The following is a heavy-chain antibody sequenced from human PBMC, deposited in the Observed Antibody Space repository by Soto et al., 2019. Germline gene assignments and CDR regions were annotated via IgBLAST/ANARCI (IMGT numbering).Heavy chain of an antibody. Sequence: QVQLVESGGGVVQPGRSLRLSCAASGFTFSSYGMHWVRQAPGKGLEWVAVISYDGSNKYYADSVKGRFTISRDNSKNALNLQMSSLGAEDTAVYYCAKGGPMVRGPRGYFDYWGQGTLVTVSS. D-gene: IGHD3-10*01. J-gene: IGHJ4*02. CDR3: AKGGPMVRGPRGYFDY. V-gene: IGHV3-30*18. CDR2: ISYDGSNK. CDR1: GFTFSSYG.